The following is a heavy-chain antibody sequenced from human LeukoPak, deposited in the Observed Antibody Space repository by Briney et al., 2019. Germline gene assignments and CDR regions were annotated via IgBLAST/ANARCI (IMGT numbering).Heavy chain of an antibody. D-gene: IGHD2-21*02. CDR1: GYTFTDYF. CDR3: ARMALDGGDSIGFDS. V-gene: IGHV1-2*02. CDR2: INPNIGDA. J-gene: IGHJ5*01. Sequence: GASVKVSCKASGYTFTDYFIHWVRQAPGQGLEWMGSINPNIGDASYAQKFQDGVTMTRDRSINTAYMELSRLTSDDTAVYYCARMALDGGDSIGFDSWGQGTLVTVSS.